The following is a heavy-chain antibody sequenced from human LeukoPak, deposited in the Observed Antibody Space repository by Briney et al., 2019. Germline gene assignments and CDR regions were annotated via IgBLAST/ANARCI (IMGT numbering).Heavy chain of an antibody. V-gene: IGHV3-53*01. CDR1: GFTVSSNY. CDR3: ARDRLPYYYGMDV. J-gene: IGHJ6*02. Sequence: PGGSLRLSCAASGFTVSSNYMSWVRQAPGKGLEWVSVIYSGGSTYYADSVKGRFTISRDNSKNTLYLQMNSLRAEDTAVYYCARDRLPYYYGMDVWGQGTTVTVSS. CDR2: IYSGGST.